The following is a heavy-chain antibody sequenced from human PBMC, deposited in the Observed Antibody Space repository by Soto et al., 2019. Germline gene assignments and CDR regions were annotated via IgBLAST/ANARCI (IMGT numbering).Heavy chain of an antibody. D-gene: IGHD5-18*01. CDR2: INHSGST. CDR3: ARARGYSYGLDY. Sequence: KPSETLSLTCAVYGGSFSGYYWSWIRQPPGKGLEWIGEINHSGSTNYNPSLKSRVTISVDTSKNQFSLKLSSVTAADTAVYYCARARGYSYGLDYWGQGTLVTVSS. V-gene: IGHV4-34*01. J-gene: IGHJ4*02. CDR1: GGSFSGYY.